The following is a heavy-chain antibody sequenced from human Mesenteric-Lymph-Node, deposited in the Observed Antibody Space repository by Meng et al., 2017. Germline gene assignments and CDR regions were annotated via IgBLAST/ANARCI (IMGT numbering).Heavy chain of an antibody. CDR1: GFTFSSYE. D-gene: IGHD3-22*01. CDR3: ARERVYYYDSSGWAYYYYGMDV. Sequence: GESLKISCAASGFTFSSYEMNWVRQAPGKGLEWVSYISSSGSTIYYADSVKGRFTISRDNAKNSLYLQMNSLRAEDTAVYYCARERVYYYDSSGWAYYYYGMDVWGQGNTV. CDR2: ISSSGSTI. V-gene: IGHV3-48*03. J-gene: IGHJ6*02.